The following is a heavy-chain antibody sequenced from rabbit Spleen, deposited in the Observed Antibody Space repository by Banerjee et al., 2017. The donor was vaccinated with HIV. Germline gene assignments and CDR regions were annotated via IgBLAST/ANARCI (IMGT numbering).Heavy chain of an antibody. Sequence: QSLEESGGDLVKPGASLTLTCKASGFDLSSDYMCWVRQAPGKGLEWIACIYTGSSGSTAYASWAKGRFTISTASATTVTLQMTSLTVADTATYFCARSTSAAYDLWGQGTLVTVS. V-gene: IGHV1S40*01. CDR3: ARSTSAAYDL. CDR1: GFDLSSDY. J-gene: IGHJ3*01. CDR2: IYTGSSGST. D-gene: IGHD6-1*01.